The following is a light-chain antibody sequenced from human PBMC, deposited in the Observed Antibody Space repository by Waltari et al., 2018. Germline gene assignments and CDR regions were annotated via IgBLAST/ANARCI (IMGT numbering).Light chain of an antibody. J-gene: IGLJ2*01. Sequence: QAVLTQPAFLSASPGASASLTCTARSDINIGTYKIYWYQQRPGSPPQVLLKYRSDSENQQGSGVPSRFSGAKDISANAGILLISGLQSEDEADYYCMILYNRAVVFGGGTKLTVL. CDR3: MILYNRAVV. V-gene: IGLV5-45*01. CDR1: SDINIGTYK. CDR2: YRSDSEN.